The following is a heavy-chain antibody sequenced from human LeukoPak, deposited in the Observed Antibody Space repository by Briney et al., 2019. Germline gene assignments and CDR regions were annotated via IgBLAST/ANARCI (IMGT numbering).Heavy chain of an antibody. CDR3: ARGGLVFWSGYCDY. J-gene: IGHJ4*02. Sequence: ASVKVSCKASGYTFTGYYMHWVRQAPGQGLGWMGRINPNSGGTNYAQKFQGRVTMTRDTSISTAYMELSRLRSDDTAVYYCARGGLVFWSGYCDYWGQGTLVTVSS. CDR1: GYTFTGYY. V-gene: IGHV1-2*06. D-gene: IGHD3-3*01. CDR2: INPNSGGT.